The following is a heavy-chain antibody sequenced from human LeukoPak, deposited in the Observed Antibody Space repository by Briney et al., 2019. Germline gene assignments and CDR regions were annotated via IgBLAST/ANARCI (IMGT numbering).Heavy chain of an antibody. CDR2: IRYDGSNK. D-gene: IGHD3-10*01. CDR3: EKGGNGAISGGSDF. J-gene: IGHJ4*02. CDR1: GFTFSSYG. V-gene: IGHV3-30*02. Sequence: GGSLRLSCAASGFTFSSYGMHWVRQAPGKGLEWVAFIRYDGSNKYYADSVKGRFTTSRDNFNNTLYLQMNSLTTEDTAVYYCEKGGNGAISGGSDFWGQGPLVIVSS.